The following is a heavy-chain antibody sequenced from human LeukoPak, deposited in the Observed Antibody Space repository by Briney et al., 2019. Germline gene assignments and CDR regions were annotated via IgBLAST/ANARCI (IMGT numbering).Heavy chain of an antibody. Sequence: TLSLTCTVSGGSISSGGYYWRWIRQHPGKGLEWIGYIYYSGSTYYNPSLKSRVTISVDTSKNQFSLKLSSVTAADTAVYYCARGPTPLRGSYSDYWGQGTLVTASS. CDR3: ARGPTPLRGSYSDY. CDR1: GGSISSGGYY. D-gene: IGHD1-26*01. CDR2: IYYSGST. V-gene: IGHV4-31*03. J-gene: IGHJ4*02.